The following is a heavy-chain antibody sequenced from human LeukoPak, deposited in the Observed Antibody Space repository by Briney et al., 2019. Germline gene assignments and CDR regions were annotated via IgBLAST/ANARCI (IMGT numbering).Heavy chain of an antibody. D-gene: IGHD1-7*01. CDR1: GYTFTSYD. Sequence: ASVKVSCKASGYTFTSYDINWVRQAPGQGLEWMGGIIPIFGTANYAQKFQGRVTITADESTSTAYMELSSLRSEDTAVYHCARTRCNWNYVHGPLDYWGQGTLVTVSS. V-gene: IGHV1-69*13. CDR2: IIPIFGTA. CDR3: ARTRCNWNYVHGPLDY. J-gene: IGHJ4*02.